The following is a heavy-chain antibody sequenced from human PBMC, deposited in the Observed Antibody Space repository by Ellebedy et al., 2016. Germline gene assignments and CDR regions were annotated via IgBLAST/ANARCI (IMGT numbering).Heavy chain of an antibody. CDR2: IIPIFGTA. CDR1: GGTFSSYA. CDR3: ARRHYDSSGYGHFDY. D-gene: IGHD3-22*01. Sequence: SVKVSCXASGGTFSSYAISWVRQAPGQGLEWMGGIIPIFGTANYAQKFQGRVTITADESTSTAYMELSSLRSEDTAVYYCARRHYDSSGYGHFDYWGQGTLVTVSS. V-gene: IGHV1-69*13. J-gene: IGHJ4*02.